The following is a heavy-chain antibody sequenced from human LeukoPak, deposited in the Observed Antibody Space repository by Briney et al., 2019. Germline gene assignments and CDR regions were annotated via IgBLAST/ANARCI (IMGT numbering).Heavy chain of an antibody. CDR3: ASDSYGYPFYFDY. CDR1: GGSISSGGYY. J-gene: IGHJ4*02. V-gene: IGHV4-31*03. Sequence: SETLSLTCTVSGGSISSGGYYWSWIRQHPGKGLEWIGYIYYSGSTYYNPSLKSRVTISVDTSKNQFSLKLSSVTAADTAVYYCASDSYGYPFYFDYWGQGTLVTVSS. D-gene: IGHD5-18*01. CDR2: IYYSGST.